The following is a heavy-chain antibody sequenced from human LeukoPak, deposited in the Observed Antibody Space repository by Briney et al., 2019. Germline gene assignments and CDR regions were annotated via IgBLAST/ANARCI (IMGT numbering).Heavy chain of an antibody. J-gene: IGHJ3*02. D-gene: IGHD6-25*01. Sequence: ASVKVSCKASGYTFTSYGISWVRQAPGQGLEWMGWISAYNGNTNYAQKLQGRVTMTTDTSTSTAYMELRSLRSDDTAVYYCATLAALQSPPTSYAFDIWGQGTMVTVSS. CDR3: ATLAALQSPPTSYAFDI. CDR2: ISAYNGNT. CDR1: GYTFTSYG. V-gene: IGHV1-18*01.